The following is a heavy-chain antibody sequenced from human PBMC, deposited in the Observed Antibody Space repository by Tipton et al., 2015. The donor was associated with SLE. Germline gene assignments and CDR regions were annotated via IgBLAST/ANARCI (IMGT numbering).Heavy chain of an antibody. CDR3: AKDLRGGAAAGYYGMDV. Sequence: SLRLSCAASGFTFSSYGIHWVRQAPGKGLEWVAFIRYDGSYKYYADSVKGRFTISRDNSKNTLCLQMNSLRAEDTAVYYCAKDLRGGAAAGYYGMDVWGQGTTVTVSS. D-gene: IGHD3-10*01. CDR1: GFTFSSYG. V-gene: IGHV3-30*02. CDR2: IRYDGSYK. J-gene: IGHJ6*02.